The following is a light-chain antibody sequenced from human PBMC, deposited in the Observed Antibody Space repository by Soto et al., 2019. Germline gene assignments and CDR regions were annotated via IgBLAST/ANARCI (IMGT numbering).Light chain of an antibody. CDR2: DVS. CDR3: NSFAGSAHVV. J-gene: IGLJ2*01. V-gene: IGLV2-8*01. CDR1: SSDVGAYNY. Sequence: QSALAQPPSASGSPGQSVTISCTGTSSDVGAYNYASWYQQHRGKAPKLIIYDVSQRPSGIPDRFSGSKSGNTASLTVSGLQAEDEAVYYCNSFAGSAHVVFGGGTQLTVL.